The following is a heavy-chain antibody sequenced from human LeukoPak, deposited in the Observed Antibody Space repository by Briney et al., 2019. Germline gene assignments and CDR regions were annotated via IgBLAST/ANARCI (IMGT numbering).Heavy chain of an antibody. J-gene: IGHJ4*02. Sequence: GGSLRLSCAASGXIFSNYGMHWVRQAPGKRLEWAAVIWNDGSETFHADSVKGRFRIARDNSKNTLYLQMNSLRAEDTAVYYCARGDGSFDYWGQGILVTVSS. CDR2: IWNDGSET. V-gene: IGHV3-33*01. D-gene: IGHD5-24*01. CDR3: ARGDGSFDY. CDR1: GXIFSNYG.